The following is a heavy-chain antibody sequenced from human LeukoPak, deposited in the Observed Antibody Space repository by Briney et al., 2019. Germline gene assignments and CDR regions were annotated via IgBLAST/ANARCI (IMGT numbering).Heavy chain of an antibody. V-gene: IGHV1-8*03. CDR1: GYTFSSYD. D-gene: IGHD3-10*01. CDR2: MNPNSGNT. J-gene: IGHJ3*02. Sequence: GASVKVSCKASGYTFSSYDVNWVRQATGQGLEWMGWMNPNSGNTGYAQKFQGRVTISRNTSITTAYMELSGLTSEDTAVYYCARDLIPRYGSGSPGAFDIWGQGTMVTVSS. CDR3: ARDLIPRYGSGSPGAFDI.